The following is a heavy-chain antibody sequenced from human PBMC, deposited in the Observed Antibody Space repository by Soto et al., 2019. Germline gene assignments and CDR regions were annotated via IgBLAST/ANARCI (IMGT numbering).Heavy chain of an antibody. CDR2: IYYLGST. J-gene: IGHJ4*02. D-gene: IGHD3-10*01. CDR3: ARDGYVGSGSPYPAY. Sequence: NPSETLSLTCSVSGGSMSEYFWSWIRQSPGKGLEWIGYIYYLGSTDYNPSLKSRVTISVDTSKRQFSLRLTSVTDADTAVYYCARDGYVGSGSPYPAYWGPGTQVTVSS. CDR1: GGSMSEYF. V-gene: IGHV4-59*01.